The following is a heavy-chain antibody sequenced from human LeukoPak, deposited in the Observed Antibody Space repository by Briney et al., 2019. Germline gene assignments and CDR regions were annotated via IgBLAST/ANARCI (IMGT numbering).Heavy chain of an antibody. Sequence: SETLSLTCAVSGGSISSSNWWSWVRQPPGKGLEWIGEIYHSGSTNYNPSLKSRVTISVDKSKNQFSLKLSSVTAADTAVYYCARGIGQWLNLYYFDYWGQGTLVTVSS. D-gene: IGHD6-19*01. CDR3: ARGIGQWLNLYYFDY. J-gene: IGHJ4*02. V-gene: IGHV4-4*02. CDR1: GGSISSSNW. CDR2: IYHSGST.